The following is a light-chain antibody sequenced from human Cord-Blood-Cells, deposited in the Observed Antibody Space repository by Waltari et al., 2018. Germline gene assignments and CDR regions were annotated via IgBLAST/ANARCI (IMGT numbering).Light chain of an antibody. CDR3: LQEYKYPWT. CDR1: QGIRND. V-gene: IGKV1-6*01. Sequence: AIQMTQSPSSLSASVGDRVTITCRASQGIRNDLGWYQQKPGQAPKLLIYAASSLQSGVPARFSGSGAGTDCTRTSSSLQTEDFATYYCLQEYKYPWTCGQGTKVEIK. J-gene: IGKJ1*01. CDR2: AAS.